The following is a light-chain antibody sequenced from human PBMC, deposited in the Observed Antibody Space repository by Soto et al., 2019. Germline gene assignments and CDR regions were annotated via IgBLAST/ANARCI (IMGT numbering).Light chain of an antibody. CDR2: DAS. Sequence: EIVLTHSPATLSLSPGERATLSCRASRSVRSYLAWYQQKPGQAPRLLIYDASNRAAGIPARFSGSGSETDFTLTISNLEPEDFAVYYCQQRYEWPPITFGQGTRLEVK. CDR3: QQRYEWPPIT. V-gene: IGKV3-11*01. CDR1: RSVRSY. J-gene: IGKJ5*01.